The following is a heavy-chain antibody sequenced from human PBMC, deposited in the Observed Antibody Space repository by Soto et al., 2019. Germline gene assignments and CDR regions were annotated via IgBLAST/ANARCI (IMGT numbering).Heavy chain of an antibody. J-gene: IGHJ6*02. CDR2: IKSKIDGGTS. D-gene: IGHD2-8*01. Sequence: EVQLVESGGGLVKPGGSLRLSCGASGFTFSHAWMNWVRQAPGKGQEWVGRIKSKIDGGTSDYAAPVKGRFSISRDDSKDTLFLQMNSLKTEDTAVYFCATMGHCSNGVCSYYYYGMDVWGLGTTVTVSS. V-gene: IGHV3-15*07. CDR3: ATMGHCSNGVCSYYYYGMDV. CDR1: GFTFSHAW.